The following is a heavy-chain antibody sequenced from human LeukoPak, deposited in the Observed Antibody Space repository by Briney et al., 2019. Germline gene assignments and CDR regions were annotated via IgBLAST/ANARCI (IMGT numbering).Heavy chain of an antibody. CDR1: GGSFSGYY. J-gene: IGHJ4*02. CDR2: INHSGST. V-gene: IGHV4-34*01. D-gene: IGHD6-19*01. CDR3: ARDGSGWYYTRGFDY. Sequence: KASETLSLTCAVYGGSFSGYYWSWIRQPPGKGLEWIGEINHSGSTNYNPSLKSRVTISVDTSKNQFSLKLSSVTAADTAVYYCARDGSGWYYTRGFDYWGQGTLVTVSS.